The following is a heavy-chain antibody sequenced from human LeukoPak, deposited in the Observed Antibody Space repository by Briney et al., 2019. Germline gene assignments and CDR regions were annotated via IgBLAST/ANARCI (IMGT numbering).Heavy chain of an antibody. D-gene: IGHD3-22*01. CDR2: VSGSGGST. CDR1: GFTFSSYA. Sequence: HPGGSLRLSCAASGFTFSSYAMSWVRQAPGKGLEWVSAVSGSGGSTYYADSVKGRFTISRDNSKNTLYLQMNSLRAEDTAVYYCAKEGGYYDSSGYYLYWGQGTLVTVSS. CDR3: AKEGGYYDSSGYYLY. J-gene: IGHJ4*02. V-gene: IGHV3-23*01.